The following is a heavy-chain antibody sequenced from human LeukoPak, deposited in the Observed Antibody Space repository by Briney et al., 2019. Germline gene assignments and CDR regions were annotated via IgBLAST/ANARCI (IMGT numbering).Heavy chain of an antibody. Sequence: GGSLRLSCAASGFTFSSYAMSWVRQAPGRGLEWVSAISGSGGSTYYADSVKGRFTISRDNSKNTLYLQMNSLRAKDTAVYYCAKFLPTHIVVANYYFDYWGQGTLVTVSS. D-gene: IGHD2-21*01. J-gene: IGHJ4*02. CDR1: GFTFSSYA. CDR3: AKFLPTHIVVANYYFDY. CDR2: ISGSGGST. V-gene: IGHV3-23*01.